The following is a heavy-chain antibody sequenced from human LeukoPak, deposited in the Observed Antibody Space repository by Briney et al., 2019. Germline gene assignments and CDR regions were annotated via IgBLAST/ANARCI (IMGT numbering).Heavy chain of an antibody. V-gene: IGHV3-21*01. CDR1: GFTFSSYN. J-gene: IGHJ4*02. D-gene: IGHD6-13*01. CDR2: ISSSSSYI. Sequence: PGGSLRLSCAASGFTFSSYNMNWVRKAPGKGLEWVSSISSSSSYIYYADSVKGRFTISRDNAKNSLYLQMNSLRAEDTAVYYCARDRESSSWFDYWGQGTLVTVSS. CDR3: ARDRESSSWFDY.